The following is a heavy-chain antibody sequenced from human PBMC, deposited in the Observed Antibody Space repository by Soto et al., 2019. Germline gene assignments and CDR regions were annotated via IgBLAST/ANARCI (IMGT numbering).Heavy chain of an antibody. D-gene: IGHD6-19*01. Sequence: EVQLLESGGGLVQPGGSLRLSCAASGFTFSSYAMSWVRQAPGKGLEWVSAISGSGGSTYYADSVKGRFTISRDNSKNTLYMQMNSLRAEDTAVYYCAKDEYSSGWGRHFDYWGQGTLVTVSS. CDR1: GFTFSSYA. J-gene: IGHJ4*02. V-gene: IGHV3-23*01. CDR3: AKDEYSSGWGRHFDY. CDR2: ISGSGGST.